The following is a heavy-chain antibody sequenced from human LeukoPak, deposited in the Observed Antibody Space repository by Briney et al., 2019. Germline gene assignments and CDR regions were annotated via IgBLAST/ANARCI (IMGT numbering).Heavy chain of an antibody. V-gene: IGHV3-48*01. CDR1: GFTFSSYS. Sequence: GGSLRLSCAASGFTFSSYSMNWVRQAPGKGLEWVSYISSSSSTIYYADSVKGRFTISRDNAKNSLYLQMNSLRAEDTAVYYCAREAPNDYVWGSYRSQSDYWGQGTLVTVSS. D-gene: IGHD3-16*02. J-gene: IGHJ4*02. CDR3: AREAPNDYVWGSYRSQSDY. CDR2: ISSSSSTI.